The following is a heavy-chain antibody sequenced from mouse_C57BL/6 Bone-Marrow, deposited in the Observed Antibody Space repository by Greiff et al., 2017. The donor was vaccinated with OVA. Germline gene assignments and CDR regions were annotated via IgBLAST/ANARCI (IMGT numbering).Heavy chain of an antibody. J-gene: IGHJ4*01. CDR2: IDPSDSYT. D-gene: IGHD1-1*01. CDR1: GYTFTSYW. CDR3: ARRSYGSSPYYYAMDY. Sequence: QVQLQQPGAELVMPGASVKLSCKASGYTFTSYWMHWVKQRPGQGLEWIGEIDPSDSYTNYNQKFKGKSTLTVDKSSSTAYMQLSSLTSEDSAVYYCARRSYGSSPYYYAMDYWGQGTSVTVSS. V-gene: IGHV1-69*01.